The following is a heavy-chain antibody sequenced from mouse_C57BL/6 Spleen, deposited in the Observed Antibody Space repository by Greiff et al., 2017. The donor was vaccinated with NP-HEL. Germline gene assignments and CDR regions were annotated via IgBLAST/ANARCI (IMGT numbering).Heavy chain of an antibody. J-gene: IGHJ2*01. CDR1: GFNIKNTY. Sequence: EVQLQQSVAELVRPGASVKLSCTASGFNIKNTYMHWVKQRPEQGLEWIGRIDPANGNTKYAPKFQGQATITADTSSNTAYLQLSSLTSEDTAIYYCARGYYGSREPFDYWGQGTTLTVSS. CDR3: ARGYYGSREPFDY. CDR2: IDPANGNT. D-gene: IGHD1-1*01. V-gene: IGHV14-3*01.